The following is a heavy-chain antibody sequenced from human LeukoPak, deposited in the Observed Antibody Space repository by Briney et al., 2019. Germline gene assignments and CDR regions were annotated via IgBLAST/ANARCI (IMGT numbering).Heavy chain of an antibody. CDR2: IYYSGST. Sequence: SQTLSLTCTVSGGSISSGGYYWSWIRQHPGKGLEWIGYIYYSGSTYYNPSLKSRVTISVDTSKNQFSLKLSSVTAADTAVYYCARHDSIIIGFDYWGQGTLVTVSS. J-gene: IGHJ4*02. CDR3: ARHDSIIIGFDY. CDR1: GGSISSGGYY. V-gene: IGHV4-31*03. D-gene: IGHD3-22*01.